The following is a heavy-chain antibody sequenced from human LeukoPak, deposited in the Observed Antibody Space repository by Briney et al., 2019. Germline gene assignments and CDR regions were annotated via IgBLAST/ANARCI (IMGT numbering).Heavy chain of an antibody. V-gene: IGHV1-69*13. CDR1: GYTFSSYA. J-gene: IGHJ4*02. CDR3: ATEGYYDSSGYYTDY. CDR2: IIPIFGTA. D-gene: IGHD3-22*01. Sequence: ASVKVSCKASGYTFSSYAISWVRQAPGQGLEWMGGIIPIFGTANYAQKFQGRVTITADESTSTAYMELSSLRSEDTAVYYCATEGYYDSSGYYTDYWGQGTLVTVSS.